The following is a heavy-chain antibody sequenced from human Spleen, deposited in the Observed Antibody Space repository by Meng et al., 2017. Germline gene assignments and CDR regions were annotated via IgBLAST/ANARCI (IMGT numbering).Heavy chain of an antibody. CDR1: GFTFSDYE. V-gene: IGHV3-48*03. CDR2: ISSSGSTI. J-gene: IGHJ4*02. CDR3: ARSPIDKYNLSALPLYN. D-gene: IGHD1-14*01. Sequence: GESLKISCAASGFTFSDYEMIWVRQAPGKGLEWVSYISSSGSTIFYADSVKGRFTISRDNSKNSLYLQMNSLRAEDTAIYYCARSPIDKYNLSALPLYNWGQGTLVTVSS.